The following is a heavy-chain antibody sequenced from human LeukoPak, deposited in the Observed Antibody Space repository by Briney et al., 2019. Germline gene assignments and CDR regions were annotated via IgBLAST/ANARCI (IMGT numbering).Heavy chain of an antibody. V-gene: IGHV4-59*03. CDR2: INNGVPT. CDR3: VQTAGWPGFDY. Sequence: PSETLSLICTTSGASISRFYWSWVRQPPGKGLEWIGKINNGVPTFFNPSLKSRVTLSVDTSKTQFSSQLASVTAADAGVYYCVQTAGWPGFDYWGQGILVTVSS. D-gene: IGHD1-14*01. CDR1: GASISRFY. J-gene: IGHJ4*02.